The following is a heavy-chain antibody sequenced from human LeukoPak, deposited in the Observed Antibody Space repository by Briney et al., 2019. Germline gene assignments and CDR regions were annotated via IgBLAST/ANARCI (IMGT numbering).Heavy chain of an antibody. CDR3: AREGNWFDP. V-gene: IGHV4-59*01. Sequence: SETLSLTCIVSGGSISSYYWSWIRQPPGKGLEWIGNIYYSGSTNYNPSLKSRVTISVDTSNNQFSLKLSSVTAADTAVYYCAREGNWFDPWGQGTLVTVSS. J-gene: IGHJ5*02. CDR2: IYYSGST. CDR1: GGSISSYY.